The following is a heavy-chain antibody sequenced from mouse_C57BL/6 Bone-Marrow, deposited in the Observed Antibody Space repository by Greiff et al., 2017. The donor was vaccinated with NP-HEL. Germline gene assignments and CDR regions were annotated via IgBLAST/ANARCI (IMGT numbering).Heavy chain of an antibody. CDR3: ARGGYDETWFAY. CDR1: GFTFSDYG. D-gene: IGHD2-2*01. CDR2: ISSGSSTI. J-gene: IGHJ3*01. V-gene: IGHV5-17*01. Sequence: EVKLMESGGGLVKPGGSLKLSCAASGFTFSDYGMHWVRQAPEKGLEWVAYISSGSSTIYYADTVKGRFTISRDNAKNTLFLQMTSLRSEDTAMYYCARGGYDETWFAYWGQGTLVTVSA.